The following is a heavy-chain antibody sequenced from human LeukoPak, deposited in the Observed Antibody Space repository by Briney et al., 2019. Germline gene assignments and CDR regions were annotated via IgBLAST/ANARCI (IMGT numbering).Heavy chain of an antibody. CDR1: GDSITYFY. V-gene: IGHV4-4*07. D-gene: IGHD5-18*01. CDR3: ARGGYSYGLAAY. CDR2: ISSSGST. Sequence: PSETLSLTCSVSGDSITYFYWSWIRQAAGKGLEWIGRISSSGSTDYNASLKSRVTISVDTSKNQFSLKLSSVTAADTAVYYCARGGYSYGLAAYWGQGTLVTVSS. J-gene: IGHJ4*02.